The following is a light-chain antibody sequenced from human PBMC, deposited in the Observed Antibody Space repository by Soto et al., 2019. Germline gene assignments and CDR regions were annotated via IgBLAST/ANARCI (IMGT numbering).Light chain of an antibody. CDR3: SSYTTSSTWV. CDR2: EVS. J-gene: IGLJ3*02. Sequence: QSVLTQPASVSGSPGQSITISCTGTSTDVGNYNYVSWYQHHPGKAPKLMISEVSNRPSGVSNRFSGSKSGNTASLTISGLQADDEADYFCSSYTTSSTWVFGGGTKLTVL. V-gene: IGLV2-14*01. CDR1: STDVGNYNY.